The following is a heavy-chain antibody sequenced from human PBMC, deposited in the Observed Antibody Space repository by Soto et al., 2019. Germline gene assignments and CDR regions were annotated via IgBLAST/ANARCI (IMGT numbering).Heavy chain of an antibody. CDR1: GGTFSSYS. J-gene: IGHJ5*02. CDR2: VIPILGMA. Sequence: QVQLVQSGAEVKKPGSSVKVSCEASGGTFSSYSFSWVRQAPGQGLEWMGRVIPILGMANYAQKFKGRVTITAYNSPCTVYMGLSSLRSEDTAVYYCARGGAVVVPGAVDRHTWFDPWGQGTLVTVSS. CDR3: ARGGAVVVPGAVDRHTWFDP. D-gene: IGHD2-2*01. V-gene: IGHV1-69*02.